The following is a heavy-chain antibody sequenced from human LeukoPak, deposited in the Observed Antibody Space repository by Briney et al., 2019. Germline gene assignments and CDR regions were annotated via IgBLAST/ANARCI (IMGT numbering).Heavy chain of an antibody. D-gene: IGHD5-18*01. J-gene: IGHJ4*02. Sequence: ASVKVSCKASGYTFTSYDINWVRQATGQGLEWMGWMNPNSGNTGYAQKFRGRVTMTRDTSISTAYMELSGLRSDDTAVYYCARSGFDSYEMFGYWGQGTLVTVSS. CDR3: ARSGFDSYEMFGY. V-gene: IGHV1-8*01. CDR2: MNPNSGNT. CDR1: GYTFTSYD.